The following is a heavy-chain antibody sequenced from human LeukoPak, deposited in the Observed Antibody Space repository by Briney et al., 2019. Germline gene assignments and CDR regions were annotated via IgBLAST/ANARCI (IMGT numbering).Heavy chain of an antibody. CDR3: ARIWRWLQLGDY. CDR2: IYYSGST. Sequence: SEALSLTCTVSGGSISSSSYYWGWIRQPPGKGLEWIGSIYYSGSTYYNPSLKSRVTISVDTSKNQFSLKLSSVTAADTAVYYCARIWRWLQLGDYWGQGTLVTVSS. J-gene: IGHJ4*02. CDR1: GGSISSSSYY. D-gene: IGHD5-24*01. V-gene: IGHV4-39*01.